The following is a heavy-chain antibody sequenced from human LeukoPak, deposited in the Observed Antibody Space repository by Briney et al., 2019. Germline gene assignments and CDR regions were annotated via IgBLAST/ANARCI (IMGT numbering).Heavy chain of an antibody. V-gene: IGHV6-1*01. J-gene: IGHJ5*02. CDR3: ARSILTGDPMSNNWFDP. D-gene: IGHD3-9*01. CDR2: TYYRSKWYN. CDR1: GDSVSSNSAA. Sequence: SQTLSLTCAISGDSVSSNSAAWNWIRQSPSRGLEWLGRTYYRSKWYNDYAVSVKSRITINPDTSKNQFSLQLNSVTPEDTAVYYCARSILTGDPMSNNWFDPWGQGTLVTVSS.